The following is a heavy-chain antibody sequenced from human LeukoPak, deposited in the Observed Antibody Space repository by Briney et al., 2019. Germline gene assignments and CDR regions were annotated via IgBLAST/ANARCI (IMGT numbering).Heavy chain of an antibody. J-gene: IGHJ4*02. CDR1: GFTFDDYA. D-gene: IGHD6-13*01. Sequence: GGSLRLSCAASGFTFDDYAMHWVRQAPGKGLEWVSGISWNSGSIGYADSVKGRFTISRDNAKNSLYLQMNSLRAEDTAVYYCAKDRRMGGQRIAAAQGYWGQGTLVTVSS. CDR2: ISWNSGSI. CDR3: AKDRRMGGQRIAAAQGY. V-gene: IGHV3-9*01.